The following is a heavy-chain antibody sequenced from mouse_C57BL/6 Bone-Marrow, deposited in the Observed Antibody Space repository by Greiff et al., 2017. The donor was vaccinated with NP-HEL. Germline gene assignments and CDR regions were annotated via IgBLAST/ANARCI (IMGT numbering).Heavy chain of an antibody. CDR2: INPGSGGT. Sequence: QVQLQQSGAELVRPGTSVKVSCKASGYAFTNYLIEWVKQRPGQGLEWIGVINPGSGGTNYNEKFKGKATLTADKSSSTAYMQLSSLTSEDSAVYFCARRNYSNYALVLYYAMDYWGQGTSVTVSS. J-gene: IGHJ4*01. V-gene: IGHV1-54*01. CDR1: GYAFTNYL. D-gene: IGHD2-5*01. CDR3: ARRNYSNYALVLYYAMDY.